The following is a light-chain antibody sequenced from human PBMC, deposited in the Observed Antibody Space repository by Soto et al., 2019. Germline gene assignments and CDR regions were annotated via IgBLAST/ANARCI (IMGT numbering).Light chain of an antibody. V-gene: IGLV2-14*01. CDR2: EVS. CDR3: SSYTSSNTLEV. CDR1: SRDVGGSNY. J-gene: IGLJ1*01. Sequence: QAVVIQPASVSGSPGQSITISCTGTSRDVGGSNYVSWYQHHPHRAPKLLIYEVSYRPSGVSSRFSGSKSGNTASLTISGLQAEDEADYYCSSYTSSNTLEVFGVGTKGTVL.